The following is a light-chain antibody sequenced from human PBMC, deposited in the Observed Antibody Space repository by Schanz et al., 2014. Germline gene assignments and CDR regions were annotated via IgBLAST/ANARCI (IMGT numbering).Light chain of an antibody. J-gene: IGLJ2*01. Sequence: QSALTQPPSASGSLGQSVTISCTGTSSDIGNYYYVSWYQQHPGKTPKLLIYEVTKRPSGVPDRFSASKSGNTASLTVSGLQAEDEADYYCSSYAGSSNHVVFGGGTKVTVL. CDR1: SSDIGNYYY. CDR3: SSYAGSSNHVV. CDR2: EVT. V-gene: IGLV2-8*01.